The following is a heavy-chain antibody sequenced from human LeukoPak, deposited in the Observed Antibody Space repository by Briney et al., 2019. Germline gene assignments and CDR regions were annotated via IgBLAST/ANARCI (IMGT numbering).Heavy chain of an antibody. Sequence: GGSLRLSCAASGFTFRSYGMHWVRQAPGKGLEWLAVVLYDGSKKYYADSVKGRFTISRDNSKNTLYLQMNSLRAEDTAVYYCARDRAVGATISDAFDIWGQGTMVTVSS. J-gene: IGHJ3*02. CDR1: GFTFRSYG. CDR2: VLYDGSKK. V-gene: IGHV3-30*03. CDR3: ARDRAVGATISDAFDI. D-gene: IGHD1-26*01.